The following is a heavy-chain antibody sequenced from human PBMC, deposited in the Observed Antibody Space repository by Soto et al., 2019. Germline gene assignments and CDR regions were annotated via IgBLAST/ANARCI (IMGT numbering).Heavy chain of an antibody. V-gene: IGHV3-21*01. Sequence: GGSLRLSCAASGFTFSSYSMHWVRQAPGKGLEWVSSISSRSRSIYYADSQKGRFTISRDNTKNSLYLQMNNLRAEDTAVYYCARVLKSSGWDNDVFDIWGQGTMVTVSS. J-gene: IGHJ3*02. CDR2: ISSRSRSI. CDR3: ARVLKSSGWDNDVFDI. D-gene: IGHD6-19*01. CDR1: GFTFSSYS.